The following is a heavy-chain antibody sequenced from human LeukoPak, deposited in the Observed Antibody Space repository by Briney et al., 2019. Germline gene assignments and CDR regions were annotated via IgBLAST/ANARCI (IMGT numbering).Heavy chain of an antibody. CDR1: GFTFSSYA. J-gene: IGHJ4*02. CDR2: ISGSGGST. D-gene: IGHD3-22*01. Sequence: GGSLRLSCAASGFTFSSYAMSWVRQAPGRGLEWVSAISGSGGSTNYADSVKGRFTISRDNSKNTLYLQMNSLRAEDTAVYYCAKDQDYYDSSGPLDYWGQGTLVTVSS. CDR3: AKDQDYYDSSGPLDY. V-gene: IGHV3-23*01.